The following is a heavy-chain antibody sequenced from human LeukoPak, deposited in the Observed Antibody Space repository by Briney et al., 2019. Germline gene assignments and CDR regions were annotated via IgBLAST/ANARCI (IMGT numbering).Heavy chain of an antibody. CDR3: AAYDVVSTFFDY. CDR2: IHYSGST. Sequence: SQTLSLTCTVSSGSISSGYFHWSLIRQLPGKGLEWIGYIHYSGSTYYNPSLKSRVTISVDTSKNQFSLKLSSVTAADTAVYYCAAYDVVSTFFDYWGQGTLVTVSS. CDR1: SGSISSGYFH. V-gene: IGHV4-31*03. J-gene: IGHJ4*02. D-gene: IGHD5/OR15-5a*01.